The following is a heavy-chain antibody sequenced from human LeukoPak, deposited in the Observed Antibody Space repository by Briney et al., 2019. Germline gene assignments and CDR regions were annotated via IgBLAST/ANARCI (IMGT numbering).Heavy chain of an antibody. CDR3: AREGPHYDSSGYHEYFQH. CDR2: IYTSGST. CDR1: GGSISSYY. D-gene: IGHD3-22*01. J-gene: IGHJ1*01. V-gene: IGHV4-4*07. Sequence: SETLSLTCTVSGGSISSYYWSWIRQPAGKGLEWIGRIYTSGSTNYNPSLKSRVTMSVDTSKNQFSLKLSSVTAADTAVYYCAREGPHYDSSGYHEYFQHWGQGTLVTVSS.